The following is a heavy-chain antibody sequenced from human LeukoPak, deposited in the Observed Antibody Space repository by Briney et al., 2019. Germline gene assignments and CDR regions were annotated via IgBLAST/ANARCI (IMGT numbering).Heavy chain of an antibody. J-gene: IGHJ3*02. CDR1: GFTFSIYW. Sequence: GGSLRLSCAASGFTFSIYWMHWVRQAPGKGLVWVSRINSDGSSTSYADSVKGRFTISRDNAKNTLYLQMNSLRAEDTAVYYCARGFIPITDYGGNSVAFDIWGQGTMVTVSS. V-gene: IGHV3-74*01. D-gene: IGHD4-23*01. CDR2: INSDGSST. CDR3: ARGFIPITDYGGNSVAFDI.